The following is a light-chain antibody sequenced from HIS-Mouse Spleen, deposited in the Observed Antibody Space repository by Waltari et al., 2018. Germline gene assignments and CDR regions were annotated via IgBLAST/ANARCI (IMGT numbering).Light chain of an antibody. CDR3: QQLNSYPLLT. Sequence: AIQLTQSPSSLSASVGDRVTITCRASQGISSALAWYQQKPGKAPKLLIYDASSLESGVPSRFSGSGSGTEFTLTISSLQPEDFATYYCQQLNSYPLLTFGGGTKVEIK. CDR1: QGISSA. V-gene: IGKV1-13*02. CDR2: DAS. J-gene: IGKJ4*01.